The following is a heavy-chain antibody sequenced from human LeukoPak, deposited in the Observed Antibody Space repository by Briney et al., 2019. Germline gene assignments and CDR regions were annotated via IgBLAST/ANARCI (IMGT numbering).Heavy chain of an antibody. CDR2: ISYSGST. V-gene: IGHV4-39*01. J-gene: IGHJ5*02. D-gene: IGHD2-15*01. CDR3: AGHRGYCSGVNCYSWFDP. Sequence: SETLSLTCTVSGGSFSSSSYFWGWIRQPPGKGLEWIGTISYSGSTYYNPSLKSRVTISVDTSENQVSLKLSSVTAADTAVYYCAGHRGYCSGVNCYSWFDPWGQGTLVTVSS. CDR1: GGSFSSSSYF.